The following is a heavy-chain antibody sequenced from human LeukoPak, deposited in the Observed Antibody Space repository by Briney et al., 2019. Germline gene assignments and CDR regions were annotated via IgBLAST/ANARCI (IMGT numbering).Heavy chain of an antibody. V-gene: IGHV3-23*01. CDR2: ISGSGGST. CDR3: AKNRFGGSSPDHFDF. Sequence: GGSLRLSCAASGFTFSSYAMSWVRQAPGKGLEWVSAISGSGGSTYYADSVKGRFTISRDNSKNTLYLQMNSLRAEDTALYYCAKNRFGGSSPDHFDFWGQGTLVTVSS. D-gene: IGHD1-26*01. J-gene: IGHJ4*02. CDR1: GFTFSSYA.